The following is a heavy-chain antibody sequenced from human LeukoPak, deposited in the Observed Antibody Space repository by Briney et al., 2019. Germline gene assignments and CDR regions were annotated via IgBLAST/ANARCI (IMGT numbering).Heavy chain of an antibody. Sequence: GGSLRLSCAASGFTVSNKYMTWVRQAPGKGLEWVSLIYSDGRTYYADSVKGRCTISRDNSKNTLYLQMNSLRVEDTAVYYCARGADTGYSSDSWGQGTLVTVSS. CDR1: GFTVSNKY. J-gene: IGHJ5*02. CDR3: ARGADTGYSSDS. D-gene: IGHD6-19*01. CDR2: IYSDGRT. V-gene: IGHV3-53*01.